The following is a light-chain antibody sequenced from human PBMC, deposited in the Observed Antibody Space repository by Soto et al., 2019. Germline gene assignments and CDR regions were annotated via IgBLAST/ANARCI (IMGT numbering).Light chain of an antibody. Sequence: EIVMTQSPATLSVSPGGRATLSCRLSQSVSSNLAWYQQKPGQAPRLLIYGASTRATGIPARFSGSGSGTEFTLTISSLQSEDFAVYYCQQYNNWPRATFGQGTKVDIK. CDR1: QSVSSN. V-gene: IGKV3-15*01. CDR2: GAS. CDR3: QQYNNWPRAT. J-gene: IGKJ1*01.